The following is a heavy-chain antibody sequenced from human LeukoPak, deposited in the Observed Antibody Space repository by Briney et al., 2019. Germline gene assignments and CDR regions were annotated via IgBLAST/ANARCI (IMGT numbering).Heavy chain of an antibody. D-gene: IGHD3-22*01. Sequence: PGGSLRLSCAASGFTFSSYGMHWVRQAPGKGLEWVAFIRYDGSNKYYADSVKGRFTISRDNSKNSLYLQMNSLRAEDTAVYYCARLFVIITNDAFDIWGQGTMVTVSS. J-gene: IGHJ3*02. CDR2: IRYDGSNK. CDR3: ARLFVIITNDAFDI. CDR1: GFTFSSYG. V-gene: IGHV3-30*02.